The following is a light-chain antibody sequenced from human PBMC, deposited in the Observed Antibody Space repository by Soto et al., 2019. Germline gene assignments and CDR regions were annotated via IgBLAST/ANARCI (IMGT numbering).Light chain of an antibody. CDR2: EVS. Sequence: QSALTQPASVSGSPGQSITISCTGTSSDVGAYDYVSWYQQHPAKAPKLVIYEVSNRPSGVSTRFSGSKSGNTASLTISGLQADDEADYYCSSYTTSSTSVFGTGTKLTVL. J-gene: IGLJ1*01. CDR1: SSDVGAYDY. V-gene: IGLV2-14*01. CDR3: SSYTTSSTSV.